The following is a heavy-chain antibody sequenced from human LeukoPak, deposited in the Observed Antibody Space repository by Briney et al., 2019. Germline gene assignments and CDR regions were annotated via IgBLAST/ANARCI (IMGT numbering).Heavy chain of an antibody. J-gene: IGHJ4*02. CDR3: ANGLGYYDSSGYLAY. V-gene: IGHV1-2*02. D-gene: IGHD3-22*01. CDR1: GYTFTGYY. CDR2: INPNGGGT. Sequence: ASVKVSCKASGYTFTGYYMHWVRQAPGQGLEWMGWINPNGGGTNYAQKFQGRVTMTRDTSISTAYMELSRLRSDDTAVYYCANGLGYYDSSGYLAYWGQGTLVTVSS.